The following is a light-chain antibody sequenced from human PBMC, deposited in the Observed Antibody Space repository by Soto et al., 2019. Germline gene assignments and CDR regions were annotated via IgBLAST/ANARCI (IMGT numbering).Light chain of an antibody. V-gene: IGKV3-15*01. CDR3: QQYDNRPGT. J-gene: IGKJ1*01. Sequence: EIVMTQSPATLSVSPGERATLSCRASQSVSSHLAWYQHKPGQPPRLLLYGASIRLSGIPARFSGSGSGTEFTLTINSLKSEDFAVYNCQQYDNRPGTFGQGTKVAIK. CDR1: QSVSSH. CDR2: GAS.